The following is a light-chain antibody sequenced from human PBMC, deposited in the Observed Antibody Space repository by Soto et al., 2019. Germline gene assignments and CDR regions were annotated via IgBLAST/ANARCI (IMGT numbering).Light chain of an antibody. CDR2: SDD. Sequence: QSVLTQPPSASGTPGQRVTISCSGSNSNIGGNTVNWYQQLPGTAPKLLIYSDDQRPSGVPDRFSASKSGTSASLAISGLQSEDEAEYYCAAWDHSVNLLFGGGTKLTVL. J-gene: IGLJ2*01. CDR1: NSNIGGNT. V-gene: IGLV1-44*01. CDR3: AAWDHSVNLL.